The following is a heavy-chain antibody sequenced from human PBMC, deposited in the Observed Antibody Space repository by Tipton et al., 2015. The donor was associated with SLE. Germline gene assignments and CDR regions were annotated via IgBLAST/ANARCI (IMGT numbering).Heavy chain of an antibody. V-gene: IGHV4-34*01. CDR3: ARVDGRLRWFLGDAFDI. J-gene: IGHJ3*02. CDR2: INHSGST. Sequence: TLSLTCADYGGSFSGYYWSWIRQPPGKGLEWIGEINHSGSTNYNPSLKSRVTISVDTSKNQFSLKLSSVTAVDTAVYYCARVDGRLRWFLGDAFDIWGQGTMVTVSS. CDR1: GGSFSGYY. D-gene: IGHD4-23*01.